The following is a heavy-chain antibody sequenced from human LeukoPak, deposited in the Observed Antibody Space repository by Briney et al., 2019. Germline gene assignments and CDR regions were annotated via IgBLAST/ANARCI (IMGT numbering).Heavy chain of an antibody. CDR2: ISVSGHRT. V-gene: IGHV3-23*01. D-gene: IGHD3-22*01. CDR1: GFTFSSYS. Sequence: GGSLTLSCAASGFTFSSYSMSWVRQAPGKGLEWISGISVSGHRTYHAASVKGRFTISRDNSNNMVYLQMNSLRAEDTAVYYCAKGGSSGYYDYWGQGTLVTVSS. J-gene: IGHJ4*02. CDR3: AKGGSSGYYDY.